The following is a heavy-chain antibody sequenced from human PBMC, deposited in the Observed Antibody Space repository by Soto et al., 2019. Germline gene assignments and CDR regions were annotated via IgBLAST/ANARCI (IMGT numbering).Heavy chain of an antibody. CDR2: INGHTGST. J-gene: IGHJ4*02. CDR3: GRDGDQWDQRYLDY. V-gene: IGHV1-18*01. D-gene: IGHD1-26*01. Sequence: QVQLVQSGAEVKRPGASVKVSCKTPGNFCTKYGISWVRQAPGQGLEWMGWINGHTGSTNYAPKFRGRVTMTTDTCRSIVYMELSRLTSNDTAVYYCGRDGDQWDQRYLDYWGQGTLVSV. CDR1: GNFCTKYG.